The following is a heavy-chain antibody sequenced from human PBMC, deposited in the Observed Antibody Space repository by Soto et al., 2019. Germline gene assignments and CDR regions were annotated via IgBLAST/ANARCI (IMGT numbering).Heavy chain of an antibody. D-gene: IGHD3-10*01. CDR2: NLPLFNIS. Sequence: QVQLVQSGAEVKKPGSSVKVSCKASGGAFSSYAISWVRQAPGQGLEWMGGNLPLFNISNYAQKFQGRDTITADEPTRTAYMGLSNLTSEDTAVYYCERRQLVYGSLYFVLWGRGTLITVSS. V-gene: IGHV1-69*01. CDR3: ERRQLVYGSLYFVL. J-gene: IGHJ2*01. CDR1: GGAFSSYA.